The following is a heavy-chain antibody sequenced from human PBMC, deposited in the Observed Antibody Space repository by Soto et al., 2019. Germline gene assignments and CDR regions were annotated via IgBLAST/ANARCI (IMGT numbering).Heavy chain of an antibody. CDR2: ISSSSSYI. J-gene: IGHJ4*02. CDR3: ASGMVVVPAVYFDY. CDR1: GFTFSSYS. D-gene: IGHD2-2*01. Sequence: EVQLVESGGGLVKPGGSLRLSCAASGFTFSSYSMNWVRQAPGKGLEWVSSISSSSSYIYYADSVKGRFIISRDNAKNSLYLQMKSLRAEDTAVYYCASGMVVVPAVYFDYWGQGTLVTVSS. V-gene: IGHV3-21*01.